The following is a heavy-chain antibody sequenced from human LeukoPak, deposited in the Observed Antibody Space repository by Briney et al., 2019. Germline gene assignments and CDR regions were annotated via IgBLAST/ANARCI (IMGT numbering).Heavy chain of an antibody. Sequence: KPSETLSLTCAVYGGSFSGYYWSWIRQPPGKGLEWIGEINHSGSTNYNPSLKSRVTISVDKSKNQFSLKLSSVTAADTAVYYCASRPFTMVRGVSTFDYWGQGTLVTVSS. CDR3: ASRPFTMVRGVSTFDY. J-gene: IGHJ4*02. D-gene: IGHD3-10*01. CDR1: GGSFSGYY. V-gene: IGHV4-34*01. CDR2: INHSGST.